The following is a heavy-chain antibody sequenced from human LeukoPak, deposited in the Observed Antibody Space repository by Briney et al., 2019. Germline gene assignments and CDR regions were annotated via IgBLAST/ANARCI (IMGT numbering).Heavy chain of an antibody. Sequence: GGSLRLSCAASGFTFSNYWMSWVRQAPGKGLEWVSSISYRSSPIYYADSVKGRFTISRDNAKNSLYLQMDSLRAGDTAVYYCARAYPPLRTAAAGDQWGQGTLVTVSS. D-gene: IGHD6-13*01. J-gene: IGHJ4*02. CDR1: GFTFSNYW. CDR2: ISYRSSPI. V-gene: IGHV3-21*01. CDR3: ARAYPPLRTAAAGDQ.